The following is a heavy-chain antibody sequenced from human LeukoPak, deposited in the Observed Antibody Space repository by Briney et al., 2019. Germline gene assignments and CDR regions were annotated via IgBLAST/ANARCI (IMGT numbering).Heavy chain of an antibody. CDR3: ARYCSGGSCYSPALFDY. J-gene: IGHJ4*02. CDR1: GYTFTSYA. V-gene: IGHV1-3*01. Sequence: ASVKVSCKASGYTFTSYAMHWVRQAPGQRLEWMGWINAGNGNTKYSQKFQGRVTITRDTSASTAYMELSSLRSEDTAAYYCARYCSGGSCYSPALFDYWGQGTLVTVSS. CDR2: INAGNGNT. D-gene: IGHD2-15*01.